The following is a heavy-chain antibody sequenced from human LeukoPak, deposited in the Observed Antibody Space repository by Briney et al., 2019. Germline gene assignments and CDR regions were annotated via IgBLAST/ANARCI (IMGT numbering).Heavy chain of an antibody. CDR1: GGSISSYY. V-gene: IGHV4-59*01. J-gene: IGHJ6*03. CDR2: INHSGST. Sequence: SETLSLTCTVSGGSISSYYWSWIRQPPGKGLEWIGEINHSGSTNYNPSLKSRVTISVDTSKNQFSLKLSSVTAADTAVYYCARTLYSSGWSTYYYYYMDVWGKGTTVTISS. D-gene: IGHD6-19*01. CDR3: ARTLYSSGWSTYYYYYMDV.